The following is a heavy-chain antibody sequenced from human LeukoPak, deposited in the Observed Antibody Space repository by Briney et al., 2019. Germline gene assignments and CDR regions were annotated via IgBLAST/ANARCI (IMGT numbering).Heavy chain of an antibody. Sequence: ASVKVSCKASGYTFTGYYMHWVRQAPGQGLEWMGWINPNSGGTNYAQKFQGWVTMTRDTSISTAYMELSRLRSDDTAVYYCARLRYSSGWRDAFDIWGQGTMVTVSS. J-gene: IGHJ3*02. CDR3: ARLRYSSGWRDAFDI. CDR1: GYTFTGYY. CDR2: INPNSGGT. V-gene: IGHV1-2*04. D-gene: IGHD6-19*01.